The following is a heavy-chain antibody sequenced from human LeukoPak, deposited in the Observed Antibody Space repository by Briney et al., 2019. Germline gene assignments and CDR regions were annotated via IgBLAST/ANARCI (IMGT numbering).Heavy chain of an antibody. V-gene: IGHV4-31*03. Sequence: SETLSLTCTVSGGSISSGGYYWSWTRQHPGKGLEWIGYIYYSGSTYYNPSLKSRVTISVDTSKNQFSLKLSSVTAADTAVYYCASGYYDILTGYGYGMDVWGQGTTVTVSS. D-gene: IGHD3-9*01. CDR3: ASGYYDILTGYGYGMDV. CDR1: GGSISSGGYY. CDR2: IYYSGST. J-gene: IGHJ6*02.